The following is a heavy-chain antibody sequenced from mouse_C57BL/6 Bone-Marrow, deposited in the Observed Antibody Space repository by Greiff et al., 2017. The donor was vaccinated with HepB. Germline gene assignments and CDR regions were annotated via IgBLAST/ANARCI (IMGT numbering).Heavy chain of an antibody. CDR1: GFTFSSYG. CDR2: ISSGGSYT. CDR3: ARRCKAWFAY. V-gene: IGHV5-6*01. Sequence: EVKLMESGGDLVKPGGSLKLSCAASGFTFSSYGMSWVRQTPDKRLEWVATISSGGSYTYYPDSVKGRFTISRDNAKNTLYLQMSSLKSEDTAMYYCARRCKAWFAYWGQGTLVTVSA. J-gene: IGHJ3*01.